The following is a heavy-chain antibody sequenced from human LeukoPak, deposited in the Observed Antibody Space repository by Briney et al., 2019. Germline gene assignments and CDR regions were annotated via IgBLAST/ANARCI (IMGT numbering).Heavy chain of an antibody. V-gene: IGHV3-30*02. CDR1: GFTFSSYG. CDR2: IRYDGSNK. CDR3: ARDGTPSYTSGWVYMDA. Sequence: GSSLRLSCAASGFTFSSYGMHWVRQAPGKGLEWVAFIRYDGSNKYYADSVKGRFTISRDNSKNTLYLQMNSLRGEDTAVYYCARDGTPSYTSGWVYMDAWGKGTTVTISS. J-gene: IGHJ6*04. D-gene: IGHD6-19*01.